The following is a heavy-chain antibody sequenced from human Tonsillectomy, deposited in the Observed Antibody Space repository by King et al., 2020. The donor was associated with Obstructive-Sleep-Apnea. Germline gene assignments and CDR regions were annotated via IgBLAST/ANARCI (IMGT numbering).Heavy chain of an antibody. V-gene: IGHV4-59*01. J-gene: IGHJ4*01. CDR1: GGSISSYY. D-gene: IGHD1-26*01. CDR3: ASTVGATTPIDY. Sequence: QLQLQESGPGLVKPSETLSLTCTVSGGSISSYYWSWIRQPPGKGLEWIGYIYYSGSTNYNPSLKSRVTISVDTSKNQFSLKLSSVTAADTAVYYCASTVGATTPIDYWGHGTLVTVSS. CDR2: IYYSGST.